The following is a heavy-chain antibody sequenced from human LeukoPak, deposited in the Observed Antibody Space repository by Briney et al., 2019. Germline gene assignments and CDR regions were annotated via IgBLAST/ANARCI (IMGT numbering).Heavy chain of an antibody. V-gene: IGHV1-2*02. D-gene: IGHD1-20*01. CDR3: ARGPTLTGTNDY. CDR1: GYTFAGYY. Sequence: ASVKVSCKASGYTFAGYYMHWVRQAPGQGLEWMGWINPNSGGTNYAQKFQGRVTMTRDTSISTAYMELSRLRSDDTAVYYCARGPTLTGTNDYWGQGTLVTVSS. CDR2: INPNSGGT. J-gene: IGHJ4*02.